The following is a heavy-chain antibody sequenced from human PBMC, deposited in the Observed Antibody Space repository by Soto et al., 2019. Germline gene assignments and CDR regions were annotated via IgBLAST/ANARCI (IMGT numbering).Heavy chain of an antibody. CDR2: IYYSGST. CDR3: ARLNYDILTVNYPTASWFDP. V-gene: IGHV4-59*08. CDR1: GGSISSYY. D-gene: IGHD3-9*01. Sequence: PSETLSLTCTVSGGSISSYYWSWIRQPPGKGLEWIGYIYYSGSTNYNPSLKSRVTISVDTSKNQFSLKLSSVTAADTAVYYCARLNYDILTVNYPTASWFDPWGQGTLVTVSS. J-gene: IGHJ5*02.